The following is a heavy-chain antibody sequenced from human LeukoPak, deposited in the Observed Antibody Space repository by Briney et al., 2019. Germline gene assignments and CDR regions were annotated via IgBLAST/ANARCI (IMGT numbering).Heavy chain of an antibody. J-gene: IGHJ4*02. V-gene: IGHV3-43D*03. CDR3: AKDTHYDFWSGPDY. CDR2: ISWDGGST. D-gene: IGHD3-3*01. CDR1: GFTFDDYA. Sequence: GGSLRLSCAASGFTFDDYAMHWVRQAPGKGLEWVSLISWDGGSTYYADSVKGRFTIPRDNSKNSLYLQMNSLRAEDTALYYCAKDTHYDFWSGPDYWGQGTLVTVSS.